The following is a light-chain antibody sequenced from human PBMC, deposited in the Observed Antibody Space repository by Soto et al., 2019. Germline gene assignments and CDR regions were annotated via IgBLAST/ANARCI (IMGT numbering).Light chain of an antibody. CDR1: SGHSDYA. V-gene: IGLV4-69*01. CDR2: LNSDGSH. J-gene: IGLJ2*01. Sequence: QLVLTQSPSASASLGASVKLTCTLSSGHSDYAIAWHQQQPEKGPRYLMKLNSDGSHYKGDGIPDRFSGSSSGADRYLTISSLQSEDEADYYCQTWGTGIHVFGGGTKLTVL. CDR3: QTWGTGIHV.